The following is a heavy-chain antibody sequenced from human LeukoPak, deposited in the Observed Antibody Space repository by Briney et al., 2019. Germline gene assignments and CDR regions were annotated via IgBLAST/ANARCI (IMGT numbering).Heavy chain of an antibody. J-gene: IGHJ6*02. V-gene: IGHV3-74*01. Sequence: GGSLRLSCAVSGFNLRTYWIHWVRHSPGRGLEWVARINGEGSRISYADSVRGRFTISRDNAKNTAYLQMNSLRAEDTALYYCARDPGYYYYGMDVWGQGTTVVVSS. CDR3: ARDPGYYYYGMDV. CDR1: GFNLRTYW. CDR2: INGEGSRI.